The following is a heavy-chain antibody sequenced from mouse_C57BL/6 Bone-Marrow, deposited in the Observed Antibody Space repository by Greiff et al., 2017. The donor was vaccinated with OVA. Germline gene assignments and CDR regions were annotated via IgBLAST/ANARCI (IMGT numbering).Heavy chain of an antibody. J-gene: IGHJ4*01. D-gene: IGHD1-1*01. CDR3: ARTFITTGGAMDY. CDR2: ISSGSSTI. V-gene: IGHV5-17*01. Sequence: EVKLMESVGGLVKPGGSLKLSCAASGFTFSDYGMHWVRQAPEKGLEWVAYISSGSSTIYYADTVKGRFTISRDNAKNTLFLQMTSLRSEDTAMYYCARTFITTGGAMDYWGQGTSVTVSS. CDR1: GFTFSDYG.